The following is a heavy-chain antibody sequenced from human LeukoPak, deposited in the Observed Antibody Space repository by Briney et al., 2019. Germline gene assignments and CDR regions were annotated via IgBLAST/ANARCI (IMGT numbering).Heavy chain of an antibody. CDR3: AGHNVHGQAVIVVVPSPDWFFDL. D-gene: IGHD3-22*01. CDR1: GGSISSSSYY. CDR2: IYYSGST. V-gene: IGHV4-39*01. J-gene: IGHJ2*01. Sequence: SETLSLTCTVSGGSISSSSYYWGWIRQPPGKGLEWIRSIYYSGSTYYNPSLKSRITISVDTSKNQFSLNLNSVTPGVTAVYYCAGHNVHGQAVIVVVPSPDWFFDLWGRGTLVAVSS.